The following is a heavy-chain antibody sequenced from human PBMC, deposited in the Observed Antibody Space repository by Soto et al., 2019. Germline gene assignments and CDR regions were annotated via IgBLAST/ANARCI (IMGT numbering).Heavy chain of an antibody. CDR3: AKRQEYFDY. Sequence: WSLRLSCAASGFTFSSYSMNWVRQAPGKGLEWVSYISSSSSTIYYADSVKGRFTISRDNSKNTLYLQMNSLRAEDTAVYYCAKRQEYFDYWGQGTLVTVSS. V-gene: IGHV3-48*01. CDR1: GFTFSSYS. CDR2: ISSSSSTI. J-gene: IGHJ4*02.